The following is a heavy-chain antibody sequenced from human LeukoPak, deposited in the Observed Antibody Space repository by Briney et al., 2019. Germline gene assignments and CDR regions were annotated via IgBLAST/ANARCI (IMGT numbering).Heavy chain of an antibody. D-gene: IGHD3-10*01. CDR2: ISSASNTI. CDR3: ARGGWFGDNNWFDP. V-gene: IGHV3-48*01. J-gene: IGHJ5*02. Sequence: GGSLRLSCAASGFTFSSYSMNWVRQAPGKGLEWVSYISSASNTIYYADSVKSRFTISRDNAKNSLYLQMNSLRAEDTAMYYCARGGWFGDNNWFDPWGQGTLVTVS. CDR1: GFTFSSYS.